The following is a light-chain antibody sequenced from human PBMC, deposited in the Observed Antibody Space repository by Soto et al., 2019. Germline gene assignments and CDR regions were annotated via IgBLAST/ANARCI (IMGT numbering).Light chain of an antibody. Sequence: DIQMTQSPSSLSASVGDRVTITCRASQSISSYLNWYQQKPGKAPKLLIYAASSLQSGVPPRFSGSGSGTDFTLPIGSLQPEDFATYYCQQSYRTPHTFGQGTKLEIK. CDR3: QQSYRTPHT. V-gene: IGKV1-39*01. J-gene: IGKJ2*01. CDR1: QSISSY. CDR2: AAS.